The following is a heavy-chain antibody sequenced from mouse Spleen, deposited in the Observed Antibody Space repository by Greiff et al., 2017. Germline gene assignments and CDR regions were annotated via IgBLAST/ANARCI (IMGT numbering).Heavy chain of an antibody. CDR1: GFTFSDYG. CDR3: ANYRFYYYAMDY. J-gene: IGHJ4*01. Sequence: EMMLVESGGGLVKPGGSLKLSCAASGFTFSDYGMHWVRQAPEKGLEWVAYISSGSSTIYYADTVKGRFTISRDNAKNTLFLQMTSLRSEDTAMYYCANYRFYYYAMDYWGQGTSVTVSS. CDR2: ISSGSSTI. D-gene: IGHD2-14*01. V-gene: IGHV5-17*01.